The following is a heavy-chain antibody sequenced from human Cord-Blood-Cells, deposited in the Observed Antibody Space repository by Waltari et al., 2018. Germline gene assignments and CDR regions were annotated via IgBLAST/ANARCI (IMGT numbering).Heavy chain of an antibody. CDR2: IYHSGST. V-gene: IGHV4-38-2*02. CDR1: GYSISSGYY. D-gene: IGHD5-18*01. Sequence: QVQLQESGPGLVKPSETLSLTCTVSGYSISSGYYWGWIRQPPGKGLEWIGSIYHSGSTYYNPPLKGRVTRSVTPSKNPFSLKLGSGTAADTSVYYFARGGGYSYGYYFDYWGQGTLVTVSS. J-gene: IGHJ4*02. CDR3: ARGGGYSYGYYFDY.